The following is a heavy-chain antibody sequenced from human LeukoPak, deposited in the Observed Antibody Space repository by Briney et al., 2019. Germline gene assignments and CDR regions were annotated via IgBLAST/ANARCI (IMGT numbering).Heavy chain of an antibody. J-gene: IGHJ4*02. D-gene: IGHD2-15*01. Sequence: PSETLSLTCTVSGVSISSYYWSWIRQPAEKGLEWIGRIYTSGSTNYNPSLKSRVTMSVDTSKNQFSLKLSSVTATDTAVYYCARDLYRYCSGGSCRQFDYWGQGTLVTVSS. V-gene: IGHV4-4*07. CDR1: GVSISSYY. CDR3: ARDLYRYCSGGSCRQFDY. CDR2: IYTSGST.